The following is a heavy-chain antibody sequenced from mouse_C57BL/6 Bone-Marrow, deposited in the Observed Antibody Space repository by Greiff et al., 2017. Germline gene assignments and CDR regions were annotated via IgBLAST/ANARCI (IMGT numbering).Heavy chain of an antibody. CDR2: IYPGSGNT. J-gene: IGHJ2*01. CDR3: ARRGWLLSWDY. V-gene: IGHV1-76*01. Sequence: QVQLKESGAELVRPGASVKLSCKASGYTFTDYYINWVKQRPGQGLEWIARIYPGSGNTYYNEKFKGKATLTAEKSSSTAYMQLSSLASEDSAVYFGARRGWLLSWDYWGQGTTLTVSS. D-gene: IGHD2-3*01. CDR1: GYTFTDYY.